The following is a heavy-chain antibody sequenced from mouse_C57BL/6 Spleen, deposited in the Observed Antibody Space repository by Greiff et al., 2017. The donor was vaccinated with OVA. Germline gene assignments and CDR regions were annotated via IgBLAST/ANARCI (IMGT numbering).Heavy chain of an antibody. V-gene: IGHV1-26*01. CDR3: ADGDGFAY. CDR2: INPNNGGT. D-gene: IGHD3-3*01. Sequence: EVQLQQSGPELVKPGASVKISCKASGYTFTDYYMNWVKQSHGKSLEWIGDINPNNGGTSYNQKFKGKATLTVDKSSSTAYMERRSLTSEDSAVYYCADGDGFAYWGQGTLVTVSA. J-gene: IGHJ3*01. CDR1: GYTFTDYY.